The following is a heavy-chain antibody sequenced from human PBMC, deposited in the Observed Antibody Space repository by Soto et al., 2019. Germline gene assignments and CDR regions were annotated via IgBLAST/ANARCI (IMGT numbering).Heavy chain of an antibody. V-gene: IGHV1-69*01. CDR3: ATPTTRIAARRTRNCFDL. CDR2: LIPIFGTA. J-gene: IGHJ5*02. Sequence: QVQLVQSGAEVKKPGSSVQSSCKASGGTFSSYSISWVRQAPGQGLEWMGGLIPIFGTANYAQKSQGRVTITAAESTSTAYMDLGRLGSEDTAVYYSATPTTRIAARRTRNCFDLWGKGTLVGVAS. D-gene: IGHD6-6*01. CDR1: GGTFSSYS.